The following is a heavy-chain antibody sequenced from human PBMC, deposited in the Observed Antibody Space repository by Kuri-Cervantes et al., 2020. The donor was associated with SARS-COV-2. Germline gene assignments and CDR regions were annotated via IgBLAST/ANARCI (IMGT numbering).Heavy chain of an antibody. CDR3: AGTTSGLAY. Sequence: ESLKISCAASGFTFSSYAMSWVRQAPGKGLEWVSAISGSGGSTYYADSVKGRFTISRDNSKNTLYLQMNSLRAEDTAVYYCAGTTSGLAYWGQGTLVTVSS. J-gene: IGHJ4*02. D-gene: IGHD1-7*01. V-gene: IGHV3-23*01. CDR1: GFTFSSYA. CDR2: ISGSGGST.